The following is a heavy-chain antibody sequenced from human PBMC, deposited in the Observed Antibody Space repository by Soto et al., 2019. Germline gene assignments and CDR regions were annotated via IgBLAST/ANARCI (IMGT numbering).Heavy chain of an antibody. CDR2: ISANDVGT. CDR1: GFTLRNYA. D-gene: IGHD5-12*01. V-gene: IGHV3-23*01. Sequence: HPGGSLRLSCEASGFTLRNYAMTWVRQAPGKGLEWVSLISANDVGTYYAESVKTRFTISTDQSRNTVYLQMDSLRADDTAIYYCATAKNDYHWDNRPPFDYWGQGTLVTVSS. J-gene: IGHJ4*02. CDR3: ATAKNDYHWDNRPPFDY.